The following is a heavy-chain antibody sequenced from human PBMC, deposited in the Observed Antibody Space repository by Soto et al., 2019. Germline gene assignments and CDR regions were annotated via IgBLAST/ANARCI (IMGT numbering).Heavy chain of an antibody. J-gene: IGHJ5*02. Sequence: PGESLKISCKGSGYSFTSYWIGWVRQMPGKGLEWMGIIYPGDSDTRYSPSFQGQVIIFVDKSISTAYLQWDSLKASDTAMYYCARGGYSYGYPYNPFAPWGQGTLVTVSS. D-gene: IGHD5-18*01. CDR3: ARGGYSYGYPYNPFAP. CDR1: GYSFTSYW. CDR2: IYPGDSDT. V-gene: IGHV5-51*01.